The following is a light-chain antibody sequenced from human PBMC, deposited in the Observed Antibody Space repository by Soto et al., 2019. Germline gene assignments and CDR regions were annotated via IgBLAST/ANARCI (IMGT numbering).Light chain of an antibody. V-gene: IGKV1-39*01. CDR3: QQTYSTPYT. J-gene: IGKJ2*01. CDR1: QSIDRY. Sequence: DIQMTQSPSSLSASVGDTVTITCRASQSIDRYLNWYQWKPGKAPKLLIYAASSLQSGVPSRFSGSGSGTDFSLTISSLQPEDFATYYCQQTYSTPYTFGQGTKLEIK. CDR2: AAS.